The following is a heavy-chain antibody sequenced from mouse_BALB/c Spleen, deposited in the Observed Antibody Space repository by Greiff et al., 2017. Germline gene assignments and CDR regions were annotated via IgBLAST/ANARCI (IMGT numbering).Heavy chain of an antibody. CDR3: ARVDYGNYDAMDY. CDR1: GFSLTSYG. J-gene: IGHJ4*01. Sequence: VKLQESGPGLVAPSQSLSITCTVSGFSLTSYGVHWVRQPPGKGLEWLGVIWAGGSTNYNSALMSRLSISKDNSKSQVFLKMNSLQTDDTAMYYCARVDYGNYDAMDYWGQGTSVTVSA. V-gene: IGHV2-9*02. D-gene: IGHD2-1*01. CDR2: IWAGGST.